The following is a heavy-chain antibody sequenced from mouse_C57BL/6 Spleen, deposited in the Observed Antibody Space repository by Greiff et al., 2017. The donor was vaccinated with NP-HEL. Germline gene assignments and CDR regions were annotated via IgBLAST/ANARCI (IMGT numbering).Heavy chain of an antibody. V-gene: IGHV1-80*01. CDR2: IYPGDGDT. J-gene: IGHJ2*01. D-gene: IGHD2-5*01. Sequence: QVHVKQSGAELVKPGASVKISCKASGYAFSSYWMNWVKQRPGKGLEWIGQIYPGDGDTNYNGKFKGKATLTADKSSSTAYMQLSSLTSEDSAVYFCARSDYSNYERGLDYWGQGTTLTVSS. CDR1: GYAFSSYW. CDR3: ARSDYSNYERGLDY.